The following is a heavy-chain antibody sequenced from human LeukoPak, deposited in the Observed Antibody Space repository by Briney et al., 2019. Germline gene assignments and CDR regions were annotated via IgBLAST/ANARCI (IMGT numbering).Heavy chain of an antibody. J-gene: IGHJ4*02. D-gene: IGHD2-15*01. CDR3: ARDYGSLGYCSGGSCYSGIDY. CDR1: GYSITSDYY. CDR2: IYHRGTT. V-gene: IGHV4-38-2*02. Sequence: PSETLSLTCTVSGYSITSDYYWGWIRQPPGKGLEWIGSIYHRGTTYYNPSLQSRVTISIDTSKNQFSLKLSSVTAADTAVYYCARDYGSLGYCSGGSCYSGIDYWGQGTLVTVSS.